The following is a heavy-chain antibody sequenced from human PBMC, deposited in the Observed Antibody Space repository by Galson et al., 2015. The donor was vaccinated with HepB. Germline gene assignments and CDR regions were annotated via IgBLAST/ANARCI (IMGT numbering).Heavy chain of an antibody. Sequence: SCKASRYTFTGYYMHWVRQAPGQGLEWMGRTNPNSGDTKYAQKFQGRVTMTRDTSISTAYMELSRLRSDDTAVYYCASKDSSGWAPFDYWGQGTLVTVSS. D-gene: IGHD6-19*01. CDR2: TNPNSGDT. V-gene: IGHV1-2*06. J-gene: IGHJ4*02. CDR1: RYTFTGYY. CDR3: ASKDSSGWAPFDY.